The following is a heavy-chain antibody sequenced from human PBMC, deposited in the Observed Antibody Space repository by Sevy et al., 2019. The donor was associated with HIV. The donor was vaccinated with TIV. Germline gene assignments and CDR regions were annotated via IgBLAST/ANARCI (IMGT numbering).Heavy chain of an antibody. CDR3: ARDGGLGYCTGGSCNRYYYYYGLDV. J-gene: IGHJ6*02. CDR2: IKQDGSEK. V-gene: IGHV3-7*01. D-gene: IGHD2-15*01. CDR1: GFTFSRFW. Sequence: GGSLRLSCAASGFTFSRFWMSWVRQAPGKGLEWVANIKQDGSEKQYVDSVKGRFTISRDNAENSLYLQMNSLRVEDTAVYYCARDGGLGYCTGGSCNRYYYYYGLDVWGQGTTVTVSS.